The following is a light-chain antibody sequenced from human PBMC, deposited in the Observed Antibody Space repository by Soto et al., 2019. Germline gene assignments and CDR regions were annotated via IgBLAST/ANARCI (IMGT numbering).Light chain of an antibody. CDR2: DVS. CDR3: CAYAGKYSWV. J-gene: IGLJ3*02. CDR1: SNDVGNYDY. Sequence: QSALTQPRSVSGSRGQSATISCTGTSNDVGNYDYVSWYQQYPGKAPKLILYDVSAWPSGVPHRFSGSKSGNTASLSISGLQAEDEADYFCCAYAGKYSWVFGGGTKVTVL. V-gene: IGLV2-11*01.